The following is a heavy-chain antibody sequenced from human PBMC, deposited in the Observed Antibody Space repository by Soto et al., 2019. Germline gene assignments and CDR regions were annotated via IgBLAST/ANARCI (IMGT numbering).Heavy chain of an antibody. Sequence: GGSLRLSCAASGFTFSSYWMHWVRQAPGKGLVWVSRINSDGSSTSYADSVKGRFTISRDNAKNTLYLQMNSLRAEDTAVYYCARMYCSCGRCYGYSIYYFDYWGQGTPVTAPQ. J-gene: IGHJ4*02. D-gene: IGHD2-15*01. CDR3: ARMYCSCGRCYGYSIYYFDY. CDR1: GFTFSSYW. CDR2: INSDGSST. V-gene: IGHV3-74*01.